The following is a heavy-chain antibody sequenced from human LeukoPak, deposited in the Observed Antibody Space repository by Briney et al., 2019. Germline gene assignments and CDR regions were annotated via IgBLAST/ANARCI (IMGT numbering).Heavy chain of an antibody. CDR2: ISSDGSNE. Sequence: GRSLRLSCAAAGFTFRSYGMYWVRQAPGKGLEWVAVISSDGSNEYYADSVKGRFTISRDNGKNSLYLQMNSLRAEDTAIYYCARGTFSMYSSGWYVGDWGQGTLVTVSS. V-gene: IGHV3-30*03. J-gene: IGHJ4*02. CDR3: ARGTFSMYSSGWYVGD. CDR1: GFTFRSYG. D-gene: IGHD6-19*01.